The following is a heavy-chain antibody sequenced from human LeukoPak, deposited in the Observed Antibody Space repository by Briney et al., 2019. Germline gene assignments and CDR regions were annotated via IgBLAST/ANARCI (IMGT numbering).Heavy chain of an antibody. J-gene: IGHJ4*02. CDR1: GFTFSSYA. CDR3: ARDLGEGGCSYGNFDY. D-gene: IGHD5-18*01. CDR2: ISYDGSNK. Sequence: GGSLRLSCAASGFTFSSYAMHWVRQAPGKGLEWVAVISYDGSNKYYADSVKGRFTISRDNSKNTLYLQMNSLRAEDTAVYYCARDLGEGGCSYGNFDYWGQGTLVTVSS. V-gene: IGHV3-30-3*01.